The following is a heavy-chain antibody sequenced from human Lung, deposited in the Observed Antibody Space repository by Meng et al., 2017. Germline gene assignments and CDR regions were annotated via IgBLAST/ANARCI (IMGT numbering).Heavy chain of an antibody. D-gene: IGHD2-15*01. J-gene: IGHJ4*02. CDR2: ISSSSA. Sequence: EVQLVESGGGLVKPGGYLRLSCAASGFTFSSYSMNWVRQAPGKGLVWVSSISSSSAYADSVKGRFTISRDNAKNSLYLQMNSLRAEDTAVYYCARGRVVVAATPSDYWGQGTLVTVSS. CDR1: GFTFSSYS. V-gene: IGHV3-21*01. CDR3: ARGRVVVAATPSDY.